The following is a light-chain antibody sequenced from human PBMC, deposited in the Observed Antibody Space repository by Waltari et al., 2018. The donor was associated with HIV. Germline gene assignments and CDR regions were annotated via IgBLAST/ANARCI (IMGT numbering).Light chain of an antibody. V-gene: IGLV1-47*01. Sequence: QSVLTQPPSASGTPGHSVNLSCSGSSPTIGSNFVYWYQQLPGTAPKLLIYRNNQRPSGVPDRFSGSKSGTSASLAISGLRSEDEADYYCAAWDDSLREVFGGGTKLTVL. CDR3: AAWDDSLREV. CDR2: RNN. J-gene: IGLJ3*02. CDR1: SPTIGSNF.